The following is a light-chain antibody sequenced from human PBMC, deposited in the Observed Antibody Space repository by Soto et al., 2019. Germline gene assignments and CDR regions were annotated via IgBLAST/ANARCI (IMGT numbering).Light chain of an antibody. CDR3: QQYAGSPLT. CDR1: QSVSSS. CDR2: DAS. J-gene: IGKJ5*01. V-gene: IGKV3D-20*01. Sequence: EILVTQSPSTLSLSPGERATLSCRASQSVSSSLAWYQQKPGLAPTLLISDASSRASGVPDRFTGGGSGTDFTLTIRRLEPEDFALYYCQQYAGSPLTFGQGTRLEIK.